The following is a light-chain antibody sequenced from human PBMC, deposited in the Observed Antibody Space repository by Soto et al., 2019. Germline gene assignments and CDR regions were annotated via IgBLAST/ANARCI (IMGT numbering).Light chain of an antibody. V-gene: IGKV3-15*01. CDR3: QQYNNLPPT. J-gene: IGKJ1*01. CDR2: SSS. CDR1: QSVSSN. Sequence: EIVMTQSPTTLSVSRVERATLSCRASQSVSSNLAWYQQKPGQAPRLLIVSSSRRPTDVPARFSGSGSGTDFTLTISSLQSEDSAFYYCQQYNNLPPTFGQGTKVDIK.